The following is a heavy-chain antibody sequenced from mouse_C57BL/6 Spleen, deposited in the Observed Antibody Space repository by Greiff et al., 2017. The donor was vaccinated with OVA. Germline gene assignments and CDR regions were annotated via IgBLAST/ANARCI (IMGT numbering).Heavy chain of an antibody. CDR3: ARPIYYDYEGYFDV. CDR1: GFTFSDYY. D-gene: IGHD2-4*01. Sequence: EVMLVESGGGLVQPGGSLKLSCAASGFTFSDYYMYWVRQTPEKRLEWVAYISNGGGSTYYPDTVKGRFTISRDNAKNTLYLQMSRLKSEDTAMYYCARPIYYDYEGYFDVWGTGTTVTVSS. CDR2: ISNGGGST. V-gene: IGHV5-12*01. J-gene: IGHJ1*03.